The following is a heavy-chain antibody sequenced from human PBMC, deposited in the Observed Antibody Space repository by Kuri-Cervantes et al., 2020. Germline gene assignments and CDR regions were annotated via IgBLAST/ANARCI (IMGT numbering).Heavy chain of an antibody. V-gene: IGHV4-39*07. J-gene: IGHJ6*02. Sequence: SETLSLTCTVSGGSISSSSYYWGWIRQPPGKGLEWIGEINHSGSTNYNPSLKSRVTISVDTSKNQFSLKLSSVTAADTAVYYCARDRWGTPPYGMDVWGQGTTVTVSS. CDR1: GGSISSSSYY. D-gene: IGHD1-1*01. CDR2: INHSGST. CDR3: ARDRWGTPPYGMDV.